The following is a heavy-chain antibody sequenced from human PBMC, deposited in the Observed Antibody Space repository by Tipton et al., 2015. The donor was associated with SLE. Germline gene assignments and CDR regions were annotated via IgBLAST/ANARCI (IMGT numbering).Heavy chain of an antibody. D-gene: IGHD6-25*01. CDR3: ARVKSGSHDAFDL. CDR1: GYSISEGYY. V-gene: IGHV4-38-2*02. CDR2: IYNSGNT. Sequence: GLVKPSETLSLNCTVSGYSISEGYYWGWIRQPPGKGLGWIANIYNSGNTYYNPSLKSRFTIALDTSRNHFSLKVTSVTAADTAVYYCARVKSGSHDAFDLWGQGTMVTVSS. J-gene: IGHJ3*01.